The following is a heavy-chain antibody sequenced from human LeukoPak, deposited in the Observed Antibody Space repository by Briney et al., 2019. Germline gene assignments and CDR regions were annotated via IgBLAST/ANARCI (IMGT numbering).Heavy chain of an antibody. CDR1: GGSMSSYY. J-gene: IGHJ3*02. V-gene: IGHV4-59*01. D-gene: IGHD3-22*01. CDR2: IYYSGST. CDR3: ARDREKHYYDSSGYSSDAFDI. Sequence: PSETLSLTCTVSGGSMSSYYWSWIRQPPGKGLEWIGYIYYSGSTNYNPSLKSRVTISVDTSKNQFSLKLSSVTAADTAVYYCARDREKHYYDSSGYSSDAFDIWGQGTMVTVSS.